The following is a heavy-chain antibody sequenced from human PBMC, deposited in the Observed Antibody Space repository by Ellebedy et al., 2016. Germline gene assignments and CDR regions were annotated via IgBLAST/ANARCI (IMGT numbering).Heavy chain of an antibody. Sequence: ASVKVSXKASGYTFLNYGINWVRQAPGQGLEWMGGSNKRNHAQKLQGRVTMTTDTSTRTAYMELRSLRFDDTAVYYCARDTRDGVGTSEAFYDPWGQGTLVTVS. CDR3: ARDTRDGVGTSEAFYDP. CDR2: SNKR. D-gene: IGHD4-23*01. V-gene: IGHV1-18*01. J-gene: IGHJ5*02. CDR1: GYTFLNYG.